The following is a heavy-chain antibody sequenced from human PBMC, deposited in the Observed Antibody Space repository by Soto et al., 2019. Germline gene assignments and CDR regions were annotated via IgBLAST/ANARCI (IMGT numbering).Heavy chain of an antibody. V-gene: IGHV1-18*01. Sequence: ASVKVSCKASGYTFTSYGISWVRQAPGQGLEWMGWISAYNGNTNYAQKLQGRVTMTTDTSTSTAYMELRSLRSDDTAVYYCARGGQVFGVVTNYYYYYMDVWGKGTTVTVSS. CDR3: ARGGQVFGVVTNYYYYYMDV. CDR1: GYTFTSYG. CDR2: ISAYNGNT. J-gene: IGHJ6*03. D-gene: IGHD3-3*01.